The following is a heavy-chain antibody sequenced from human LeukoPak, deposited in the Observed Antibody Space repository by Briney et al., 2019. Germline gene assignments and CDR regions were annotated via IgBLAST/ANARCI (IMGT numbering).Heavy chain of an antibody. V-gene: IGHV4-34*01. CDR2: INHSGST. CDR3: ARGRIVGATNGPSRLDY. Sequence: SETLSLTCAVYGGSFSGYYWSWIRQPPGKGLEWIGEINHSGSTNYNPSLKSRVTISVDTSKNQFSLKLSSVTAADTAVYYCARGRIVGATNGPSRLDYWGQGTLVTVSS. D-gene: IGHD1-26*01. CDR1: GGSFSGYY. J-gene: IGHJ4*02.